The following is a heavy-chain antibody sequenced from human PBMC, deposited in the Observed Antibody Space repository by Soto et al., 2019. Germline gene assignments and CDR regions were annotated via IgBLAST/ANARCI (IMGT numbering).Heavy chain of an antibody. Sequence: SETLSLTCAVYGGSFSGYYWSWIRQHPGKGLEWIGYIYYSGSTYYNPSLKSRVTISVDTSKNQFSLKLSSVTAADTAVYYCAGSGGSCPPCNWFDPWGQGTLVTVSS. V-gene: IGHV4-31*11. CDR2: IYYSGST. J-gene: IGHJ5*02. CDR3: AGSGGSCPPCNWFDP. CDR1: GGSFSGYY. D-gene: IGHD2-15*01.